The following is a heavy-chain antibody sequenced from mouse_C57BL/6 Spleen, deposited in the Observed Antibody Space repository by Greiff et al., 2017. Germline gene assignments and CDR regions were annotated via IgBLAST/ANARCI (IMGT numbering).Heavy chain of an antibody. V-gene: IGHV3-6*01. CDR2: ISYDGSN. CDR3: ARDYGSSYPYYFDY. D-gene: IGHD1-1*01. Sequence: DVQLQESGPGLVKPSQSLSLTCSVTGYSITSGYYWNWIRQFPGNKLEWLGYISYDGSNNYNPSHKNRISITRDTSKNQFFLKLNSVTTEATSTYYGARDYGSSYPYYFDYWGQGTTLTVSS. CDR1: GYSITSGYY. J-gene: IGHJ2*01.